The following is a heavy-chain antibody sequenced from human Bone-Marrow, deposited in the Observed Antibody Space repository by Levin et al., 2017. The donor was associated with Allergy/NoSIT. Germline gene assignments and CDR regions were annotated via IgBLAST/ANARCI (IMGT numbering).Heavy chain of an antibody. J-gene: IGHJ2*01. V-gene: IGHV2-5*02. D-gene: IGHD2-2*02. CDR2: IYWDDDK. Sequence: SGPTLVKPTQTLTLTCTFSGFSLRTTGVGVGWIRQPPGKALEWLALIYWDDDKRYNSSLKTRLTISKDTSKNQVVLTLTNMDPVDTGTYFCAHRQGGECSSSRCYTDQSWFFDLWGHGTLVTVSS. CDR3: AHRQGGECSSSRCYTDQSWFFDL. CDR1: GFSLRTTGVG.